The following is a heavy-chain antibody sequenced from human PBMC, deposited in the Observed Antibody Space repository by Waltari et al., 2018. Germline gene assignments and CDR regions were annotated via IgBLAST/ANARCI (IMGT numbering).Heavy chain of an antibody. CDR1: GFTFSDVW. CDR3: TTDGLVGAPFDC. D-gene: IGHD1-26*01. J-gene: IGHJ4*02. CDR2: IHRETDGGTT. Sequence: EVQLVESGGALVKHGGSLRLSCAASGFTFSDVWMSWVRQAPGQGLEWVGRIHRETDGGTTDYGVPAKGRFTISRDDSKNILYLQMNSLKIEDTAVYYCTTDGLVGAPFDCWGQGTLVTVSS. V-gene: IGHV3-15*02.